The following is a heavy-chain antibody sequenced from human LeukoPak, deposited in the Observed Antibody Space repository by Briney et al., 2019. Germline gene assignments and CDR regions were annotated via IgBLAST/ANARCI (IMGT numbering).Heavy chain of an antibody. CDR3: AKANYQLLAPTPPYGLDV. D-gene: IGHD2-2*01. CDR2: ISWNSGSI. V-gene: IGHV3-9*01. Sequence: GGSLRLSCAASGFTFDDYAMYWVRQAPGKGLEWVSGISWNSGSIDYADSVKGRFTISRDNAKNSLYLQMNSLRVEDTALYYCAKANYQLLAPTPPYGLDVWGQGTTVTVSS. J-gene: IGHJ6*02. CDR1: GFTFDDYA.